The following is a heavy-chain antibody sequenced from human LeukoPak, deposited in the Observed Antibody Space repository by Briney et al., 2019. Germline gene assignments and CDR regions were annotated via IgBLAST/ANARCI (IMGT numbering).Heavy chain of an antibody. CDR3: ARGGHCSSTSCYIDY. D-gene: IGHD2-2*02. CDR2: IYPGDSDT. Sequence: AGESLKISCKGSGYSFTSYWIGWVRQMPGKGLEWMGIIYPGDSDTRYSPSFQGQVTISADKSISTAYLQWSSLKASDTAMYYCARGGHCSSTSCYIDYWGQGTLVTVSS. V-gene: IGHV5-51*01. CDR1: GYSFTSYW. J-gene: IGHJ4*02.